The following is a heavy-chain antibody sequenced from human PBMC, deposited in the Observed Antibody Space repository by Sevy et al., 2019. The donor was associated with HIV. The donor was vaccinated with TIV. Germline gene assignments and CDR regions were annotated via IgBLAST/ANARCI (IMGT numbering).Heavy chain of an antibody. CDR2: ISAYNGNT. D-gene: IGHD3-22*01. CDR3: ARDLTMIPAFDI. J-gene: IGHJ3*02. CDR1: GYTFTSYG. V-gene: IGHV1-18*01. Sequence: ASVKVSCKASGYTFTSYGISWVRQAPGQGLECMGWISAYNGNTNYAQKLQGRVTMTTDTSTSTAYMELRSLRSDDTAVYYCARDLTMIPAFDIWGQGTMVTVSS.